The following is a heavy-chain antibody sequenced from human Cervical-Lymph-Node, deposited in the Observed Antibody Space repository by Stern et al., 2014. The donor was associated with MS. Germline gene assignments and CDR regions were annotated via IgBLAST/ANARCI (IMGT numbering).Heavy chain of an antibody. CDR2: VHYSGTS. Sequence: VQLLESGPGLVKPSETLSLTCVVSGAPITTNHWSWIRQSPGKGLEWIANVHYSGTSSYNPALQSRVTTAIDTSTKQFSLSLSSVTAADTAVYFCASCDGYSFASWGQGTLVTVSS. V-gene: IGHV4-59*08. CDR1: GAPITTNH. CDR3: ASCDGYSFAS. D-gene: IGHD4-17*01. J-gene: IGHJ4*02.